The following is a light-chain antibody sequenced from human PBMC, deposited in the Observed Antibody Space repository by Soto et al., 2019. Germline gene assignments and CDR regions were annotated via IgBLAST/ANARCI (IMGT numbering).Light chain of an antibody. Sequence: DIQMTQSPSTLSASIGDRVAITCRASDNIGPWVAWYQQKPGKAPKLLIYKASNLQSGVPSRFTGSGSGTDFTLTISSLQPEDFATYYCQQANSFPITFGQGTRLEIK. V-gene: IGKV1-5*03. CDR3: QQANSFPIT. CDR1: DNIGPW. J-gene: IGKJ5*01. CDR2: KAS.